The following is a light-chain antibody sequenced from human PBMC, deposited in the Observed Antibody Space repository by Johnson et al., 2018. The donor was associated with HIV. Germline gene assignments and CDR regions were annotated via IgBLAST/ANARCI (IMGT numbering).Light chain of an antibody. CDR2: ENT. Sequence: QSVLTQPPSVSAAPGQKVTISCSGSSSNIGNNYVSWYQQLPGTAPKLLIYENTKRPSGIPDRFSGSKSGTSATLGITGLQTGDEADYYCGTWASSLSAGYVFGTGTKVTVL. J-gene: IGLJ1*01. CDR1: SSNIGNNY. CDR3: GTWASSLSAGYV. V-gene: IGLV1-51*02.